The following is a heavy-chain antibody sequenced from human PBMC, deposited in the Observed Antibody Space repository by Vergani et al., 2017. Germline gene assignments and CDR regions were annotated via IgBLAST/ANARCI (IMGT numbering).Heavy chain of an antibody. CDR1: GGSISSSNW. V-gene: IGHV4-4*02. J-gene: IGHJ5*02. D-gene: IGHD6-19*01. CDR3: AGIPGIAVAGTWFDP. CDR2: IYHSGST. Sequence: QVQLQESGPGLVKPSGTLSLTCAVSGGSISSSNWWSWVRQPPGKGLEWIGEIYHSGSTNYNPSLKSRVTISVDKSKNQFSLKPSSVTAADTAVYYCAGIPGIAVAGTWFDPWGQGTLVTVSS.